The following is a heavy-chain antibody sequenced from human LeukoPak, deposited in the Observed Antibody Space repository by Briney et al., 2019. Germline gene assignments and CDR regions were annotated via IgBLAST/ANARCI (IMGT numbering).Heavy chain of an antibody. V-gene: IGHV1-8*01. CDR1: GYTFTNYD. J-gene: IGHJ5*02. CDR2: MNPKSGNT. D-gene: IGHD2-15*01. CDR3: ARDQDIVVVVAALRQREMGGFDP. Sequence: GASVKVSCKASGYTFTNYDINWVRQATGQRPGWMGWMNPKSGNTGYAQKFQGRVTMTRNTSISTAYMELSSLRSDDTAVYYCARDQDIVVVVAALRQREMGGFDPWGQGTLVTVSS.